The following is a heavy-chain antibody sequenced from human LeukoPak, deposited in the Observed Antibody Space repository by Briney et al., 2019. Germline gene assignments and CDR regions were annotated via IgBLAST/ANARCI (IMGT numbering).Heavy chain of an antibody. J-gene: IGHJ4*02. CDR1: GFTLGRYW. D-gene: IGHD3-3*01. CDR3: ARDHHDFWSGYPNY. V-gene: IGHV3-74*01. CDR2: SNSDGKIT. Sequence: GGSLRLSCAASGFTLGRYWMHWFRQAPGTGLVWVARSNSDGKITDYADSVRGRFTTSRDNSKNTVYLQMSSLRAEDTGVYYCARDHHDFWSGYPNYWGQGTLVIVSS.